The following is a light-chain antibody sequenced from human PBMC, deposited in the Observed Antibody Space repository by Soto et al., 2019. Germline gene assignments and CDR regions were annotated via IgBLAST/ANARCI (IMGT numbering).Light chain of an antibody. CDR3: QVWDDSNGQQGV. CDR1: DLRSKS. J-gene: IGLJ1*01. Sequence: SYELTQPPSVSVAPGQTARMTCGGDDLRSKSVHWYQQKPGQAPALVLYDDRYRPSGIPERFSGSKSGNTATLTISRVEAGDEADYFCQVWDDSNGQQGVFGTGTKLTVL. CDR2: DDR. V-gene: IGLV3-21*02.